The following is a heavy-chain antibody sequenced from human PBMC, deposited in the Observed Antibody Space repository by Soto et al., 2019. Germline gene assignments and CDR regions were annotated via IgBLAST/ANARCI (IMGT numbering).Heavy chain of an antibody. J-gene: IGHJ5*02. D-gene: IGHD1-26*01. CDR2: IYYSGRT. CDR3: ARENVGSTHNWFDP. V-gene: IGHV4-31*03. CDR1: GRSISSGGYY. Sequence: PSETLSLTCTVSGRSISSGGYYSSWIRQHPGKGLEWIGYIYYSGRTFYNPSIKSRVTISVDTSKNQCSLKLSSVTAADTAVYYCARENVGSTHNWFDPWGQGTLVTVSS.